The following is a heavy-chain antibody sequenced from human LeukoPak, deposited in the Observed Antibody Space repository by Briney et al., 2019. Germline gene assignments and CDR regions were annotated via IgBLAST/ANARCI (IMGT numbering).Heavy chain of an antibody. D-gene: IGHD3-3*02. V-gene: IGHV3-66*02. CDR1: GFTLSSYT. CDR3: ARSADILGILTQYYYGMDL. J-gene: IGHJ6*02. Sequence: GGSLRLSCAASGFTLSSYTVNWVRQAPGKGLEWVSVILANGTPFYADSVRGRFTISRDNSKRTLYLQMDSLRGADTAVYYCARSADILGILTQYYYGMDLWGQGTTVTVS. CDR2: ILANGTP.